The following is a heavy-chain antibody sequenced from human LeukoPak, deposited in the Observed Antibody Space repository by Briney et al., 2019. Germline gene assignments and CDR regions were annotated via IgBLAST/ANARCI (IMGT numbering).Heavy chain of an antibody. CDR2: IRYDGSNK. J-gene: IGHJ4*02. D-gene: IGHD3-22*01. Sequence: PGGSLRLSCAASGFTFSSYGMHWGRQAPGKGLEWVAFIRYDGSNKYYADSVKGRFTISRDNSKNTLYLQMNRLRAEDTAVYYCAKGDSSGYPLFDSWGQGTLVTVSS. CDR3: AKGDSSGYPLFDS. V-gene: IGHV3-30*02. CDR1: GFTFSSYG.